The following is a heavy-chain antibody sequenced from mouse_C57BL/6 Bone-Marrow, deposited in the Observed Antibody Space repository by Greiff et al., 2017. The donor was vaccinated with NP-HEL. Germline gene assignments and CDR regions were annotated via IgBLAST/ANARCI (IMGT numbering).Heavy chain of an antibody. CDR1: GYTFTSYW. CDR3: ARGIYYGNYADY. Sequence: QVQLQQPGAELVKPGASVQLSCKASGYTFTSYWMHWVKQRPGQGLEWIGMIHPNSGSTNYNEKFKSKATLTVDKSSSTAYMQLSSLTSEDSAVYYCARGIYYGNYADYWGQGTTLTVSS. D-gene: IGHD2-1*01. CDR2: IHPNSGST. V-gene: IGHV1-64*01. J-gene: IGHJ2*01.